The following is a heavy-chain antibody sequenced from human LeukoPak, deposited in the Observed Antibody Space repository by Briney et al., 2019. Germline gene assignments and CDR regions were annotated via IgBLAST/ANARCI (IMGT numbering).Heavy chain of an antibody. CDR2: IITNLGIA. D-gene: IGHD5-24*01. V-gene: IGHV1-69*02. CDR1: GGTFISYT. Sequence: ASVKVSCKASGGTFISYTISWVRQAPGQGLDWMGRIITNLGIANYAQKFQGRVTITADKSTSTAYMELSSLRSEDTAVYYCARGKAMATPTVDYWGQGTLVTVSS. J-gene: IGHJ4*02. CDR3: ARGKAMATPTVDY.